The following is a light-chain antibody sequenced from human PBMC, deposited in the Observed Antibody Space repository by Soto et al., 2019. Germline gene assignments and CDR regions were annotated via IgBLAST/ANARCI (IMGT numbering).Light chain of an antibody. CDR3: QQHGSSPRT. CDR1: QSVSSNL. CDR2: GAT. V-gene: IGKV3-20*01. J-gene: IGKJ1*01. Sequence: ETVLTQSPGTLPLSPGERATLSCRASQSVSSNLLAWYQQKPGQAPRLLIYGATNRATGIPDRFSGSGSGTDFTLTISRLEPEDFAVYYCQQHGSSPRTFGQGTKVDIK.